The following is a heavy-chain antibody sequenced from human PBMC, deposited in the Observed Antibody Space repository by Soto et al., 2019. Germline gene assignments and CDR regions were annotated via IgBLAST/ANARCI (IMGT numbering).Heavy chain of an antibody. J-gene: IGHJ6*03. CDR2: IYYSGST. CDR3: ARHYGYYSHYMDV. CDR1: GDSISNNNFY. D-gene: IGHD3-10*01. Sequence: LSETLSLTCTVSGDSISNNNFYWGWIRQPPGKGLEWIGSIYYSGSTYYNPSLKSRVTISVDTSNNQLSLKLSSVTAADTAVYYCARHYGYYSHYMDVWTKGTTVTVSS. V-gene: IGHV4-39*01.